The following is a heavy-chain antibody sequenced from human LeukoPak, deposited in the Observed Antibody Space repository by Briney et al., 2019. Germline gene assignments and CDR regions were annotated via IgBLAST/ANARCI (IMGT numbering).Heavy chain of an antibody. CDR3: ARGIEDRITIFGY. J-gene: IGHJ4*02. CDR2: IKQDGSEK. Sequence: GGSLRLSCAASGFTFSSYWMSWVRQAPGKGLEWVANIKQDGSEKYYVDSVKGRFTISRDNAKNSLYLQMNSLRAEDTAVYYCARGIEDRITIFGYWGQGTLVTVSS. D-gene: IGHD3-3*01. V-gene: IGHV3-7*03. CDR1: GFTFSSYW.